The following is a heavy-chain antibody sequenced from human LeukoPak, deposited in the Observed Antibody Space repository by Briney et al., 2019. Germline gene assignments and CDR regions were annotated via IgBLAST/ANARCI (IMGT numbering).Heavy chain of an antibody. Sequence: SETLSLTCPVSGYSISSGYYWGWIRQPPGKGLEWIGNIYHDGSTYYNPSLKSRVTISVDTSKNQFSLRLSSVTAADTAVYYCARAGASSSGWPFDYWGQGMLVTVSS. J-gene: IGHJ4*02. D-gene: IGHD6-19*01. V-gene: IGHV4-38-2*02. CDR2: IYHDGST. CDR3: ARAGASSSGWPFDY. CDR1: GYSISSGYY.